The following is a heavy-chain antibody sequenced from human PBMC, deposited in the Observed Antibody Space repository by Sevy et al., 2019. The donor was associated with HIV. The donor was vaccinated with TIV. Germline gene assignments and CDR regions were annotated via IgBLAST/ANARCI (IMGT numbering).Heavy chain of an antibody. D-gene: IGHD7-27*01. CDR2: INSDGSST. Sequence: GGSLRLSCAASGFTFSSYWMHWVRQAPGKGLVWVSRINSDGSSTSYVDSVKGRFTISRDNAKNTLYLQMNSLRAEDTAVYYCARVVTRGGDWFDPWGQGTLVTVSS. J-gene: IGHJ5*02. CDR1: GFTFSSYW. CDR3: ARVVTRGGDWFDP. V-gene: IGHV3-74*01.